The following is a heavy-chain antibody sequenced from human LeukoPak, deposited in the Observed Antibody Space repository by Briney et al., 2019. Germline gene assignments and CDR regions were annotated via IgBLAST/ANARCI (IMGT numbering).Heavy chain of an antibody. V-gene: IGHV4-30-4*08. CDR3: ARSLGQLLGFDP. CDR1: GGSTSGGDFY. CDR2: IFYSGST. Sequence: SQTLSLTCNVSGGSTSGGDFYWSWFRQSPGKGLEWIGHIFYSGSTNYNPSLESRVTISIDRSEKQFSLKLWSVTAADTAVYYCARSLGQLLGFDPWGQGTLVTVSS. D-gene: IGHD3-10*01. J-gene: IGHJ5*02.